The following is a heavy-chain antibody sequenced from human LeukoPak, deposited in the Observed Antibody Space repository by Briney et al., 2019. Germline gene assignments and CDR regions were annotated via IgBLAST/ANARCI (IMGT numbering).Heavy chain of an antibody. CDR1: GFTFSSYA. CDR3: TTIAAAGHFDY. V-gene: IGHV3-23*01. CDR2: ISGSGGST. D-gene: IGHD6-13*01. Sequence: GGSLRLSCAASGFTFSSYAMSWVRQAPGKGLEWVSAISGSGGSTDYAAPVKGRLTISRDDPKNTLYLQMNSLKTEDTAVYYCTTIAAAGHFDYWGQGTLVTVSS. J-gene: IGHJ4*02.